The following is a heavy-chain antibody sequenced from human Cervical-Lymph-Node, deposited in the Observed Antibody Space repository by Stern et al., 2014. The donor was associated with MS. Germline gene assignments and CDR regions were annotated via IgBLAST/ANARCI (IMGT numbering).Heavy chain of an antibody. J-gene: IGHJ4*02. V-gene: IGHV1-69*01. D-gene: IGHD3-22*01. Sequence: VQLVESGAEVKKPGASVKVSCKASGGTFSSYAISWVRQAPGQGLEWMGGIIPYFGKANYAQKFQGRVTITADESTSTAYMELSSLRSEDTAVYYCASPYYDSSGPFDYWGQGTLVTVSS. CDR3: ASPYYDSSGPFDY. CDR2: IIPYFGKA. CDR1: GGTFSSYA.